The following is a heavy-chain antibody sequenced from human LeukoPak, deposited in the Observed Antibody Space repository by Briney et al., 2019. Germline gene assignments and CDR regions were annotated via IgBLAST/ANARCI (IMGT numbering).Heavy chain of an antibody. CDR2: LSKSGNT. CDR1: GGSISSYY. V-gene: IGHV4-59*01. J-gene: IGHJ3*02. CDR3: ARARYVNSFYAFDI. D-gene: IGHD3-9*01. Sequence: PSETLSLTCTVSGGSISSYYWSWIRLPPGKGLEWIGYLSKSGNTNYSPSLKSRVTIFGDTSKTQFFLNLSSVPAADPAVFYCARARYVNSFYAFDIWGQGTLVTVSS.